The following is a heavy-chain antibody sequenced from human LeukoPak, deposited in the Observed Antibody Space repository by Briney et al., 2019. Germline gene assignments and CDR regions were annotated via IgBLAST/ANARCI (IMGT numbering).Heavy chain of an antibody. V-gene: IGHV4-39*01. CDR2: ISYTGIT. J-gene: IGHJ6*03. CDR1: GGSISSSTYY. Sequence: SETLSLTCTVSGGSISSSTYYWGWIRQPPGKGLAWIGSISYTGITYYNPSLKSRVTISVDTSKNQFSLKLSSVTAADTAVYYCARLSRVRGVIITPYYYYMDVWGKGTTVTISS. D-gene: IGHD3-10*01. CDR3: ARLSRVRGVIITPYYYYMDV.